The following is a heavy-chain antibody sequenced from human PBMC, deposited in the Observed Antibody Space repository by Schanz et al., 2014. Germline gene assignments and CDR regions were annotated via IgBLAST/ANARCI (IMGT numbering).Heavy chain of an antibody. Sequence: QVQLVQSGAEVKKPGSSMKVSCKASGGTFNSYTINWVRQAPGQGLEWMGRIIPILGIANYAQKFQGRVTITADRSTSTAHMELSSLRSEDTAVYYCARGPSQGYSYGHNIGAYYYGMDVWGQGTTVTVSS. CDR3: ARGPSQGYSYGHNIGAYYYGMDV. V-gene: IGHV1-69*02. D-gene: IGHD5-18*01. J-gene: IGHJ6*02. CDR2: IIPILGIA. CDR1: GGTFNSYT.